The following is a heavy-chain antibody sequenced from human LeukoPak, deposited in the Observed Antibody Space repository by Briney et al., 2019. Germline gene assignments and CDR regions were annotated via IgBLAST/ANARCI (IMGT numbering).Heavy chain of an antibody. CDR3: ARDRGGGYHAGIFY. V-gene: IGHV3-66*01. CDR1: GFTVNSNY. Sequence: GGSLRLSCAASGFTVNSNYMTWVRQAXGXXXXXXXIVYSADSTFYADSVKGRFTISRDKSKNTLYLQMNSLRAEDTAMYYCARDRGGGYHAGIFYWGQGTLVTVSS. J-gene: IGHJ4*02. D-gene: IGHD5-12*01. CDR2: VYSADST.